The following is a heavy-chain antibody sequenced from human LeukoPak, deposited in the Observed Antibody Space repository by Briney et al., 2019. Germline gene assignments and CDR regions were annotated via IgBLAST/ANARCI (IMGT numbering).Heavy chain of an antibody. CDR2: MNPNSGNT. Sequence: ASVKVSCKASGGTFSSYAISWVRQATGQGLEWMGWMNPNSGNTGYAQKFQGRVTMTRNTSISTAYMELSSLRSEDTAVYYCARGLRFGELLSSLGYWGQGTLVTVSS. D-gene: IGHD3-10*01. V-gene: IGHV1-8*02. J-gene: IGHJ4*02. CDR1: GGTFSSYA. CDR3: ARGLRFGELLSSLGY.